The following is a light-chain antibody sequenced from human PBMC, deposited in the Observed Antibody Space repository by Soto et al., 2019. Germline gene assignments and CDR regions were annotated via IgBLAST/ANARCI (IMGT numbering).Light chain of an antibody. CDR2: DAS. CDR1: QSIGTY. Sequence: EIELSEYRATMSLCPGERATLSFRASQSIGTYLAWYQQKPGQAPRLLIYDASNRATGIPARFSGSGSGTDFTLSVSSLVPEDLALYYCQQRSNWRTFGGGTKVDI. J-gene: IGKJ4*01. CDR3: QQRSNWRT. V-gene: IGKV3-11*01.